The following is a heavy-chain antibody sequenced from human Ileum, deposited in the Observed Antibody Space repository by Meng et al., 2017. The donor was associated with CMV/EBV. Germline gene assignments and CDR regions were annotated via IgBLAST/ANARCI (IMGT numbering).Heavy chain of an antibody. V-gene: IGHV3-30*02. CDR3: ANDNSGSYFPLDY. D-gene: IGHD3-10*01. CDR2: IRNDGSIK. J-gene: IGHJ4*02. Sequence: GESLKISCAASGFSFSSYGMHWVRQAPGKGLEWVAFIRNDGSIKYYLASVKGRFTISRDNSKNTLFLQMNSLRPEDTAVYFCANDNSGSYFPLDYWGQGTLVTVSS. CDR1: GFSFSSYG.